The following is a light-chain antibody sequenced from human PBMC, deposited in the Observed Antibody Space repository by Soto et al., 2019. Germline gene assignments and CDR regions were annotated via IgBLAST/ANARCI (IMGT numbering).Light chain of an antibody. Sequence: QSVLTQPRSVSGSPGQSVTISCTGTSSDIGAYNYVSWYQQHPGKAPKLMIYDVNKRPSGVPDRFSGSESGNTASLTISGLQAEDEADYSCCSFAGTYTYVFGTGTKVTVL. J-gene: IGLJ1*01. CDR3: CSFAGTYTYV. V-gene: IGLV2-11*01. CDR1: SSDIGAYNY. CDR2: DVN.